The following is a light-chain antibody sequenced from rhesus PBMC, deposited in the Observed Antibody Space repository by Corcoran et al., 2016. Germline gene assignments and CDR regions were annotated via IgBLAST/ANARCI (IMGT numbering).Light chain of an antibody. J-gene: IGKJ3*01. V-gene: IGKV1S21*01. CDR1: QGISSY. Sequence: DIQMTQSPSSLSASVGDRVTITCRASQGISSYLSWYQQKPRKAPKLRLYDASTLQSGVPSRFSGSGSGTDVALTISSLQPEDVATYYCLQSNSAPFTFGPGTKLDIQ. CDR3: LQSNSAPFT. CDR2: DAS.